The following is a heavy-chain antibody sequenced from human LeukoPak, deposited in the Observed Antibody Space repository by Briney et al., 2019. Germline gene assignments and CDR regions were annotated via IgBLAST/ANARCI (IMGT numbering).Heavy chain of an antibody. Sequence: GGSLRLSCAASGVTFSSYSMNWVRQAPGKGLEWGSHITSRVSTKYYADSVKGRFTISRDNAKNSLYLQMNSLRAEDTAVYYCARGPSGIDDYGDYVADWYFDLWGRGTLVTVSS. CDR1: GVTFSSYS. CDR2: ITSRVSTK. D-gene: IGHD4-17*01. J-gene: IGHJ2*01. CDR3: ARGPSGIDDYGDYVADWYFDL. V-gene: IGHV3-48*04.